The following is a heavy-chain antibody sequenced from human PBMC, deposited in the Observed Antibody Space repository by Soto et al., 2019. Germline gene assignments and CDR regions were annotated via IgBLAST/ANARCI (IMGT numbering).Heavy chain of an antibody. V-gene: IGHV1-2*02. D-gene: IGHD2-15*01. Sequence: QVQLVQSGAEVKKPGASVKVSCKASGYTFTGYYMHWVRQAPGQGLEWMGWINPNSGGTNYAQKFQGRVTMTRDTSISTDYMELSRLRSDDTAVYYCARKKCSGGSCYYRYVNWFDPWGQGTLVTVSS. CDR2: INPNSGGT. J-gene: IGHJ5*02. CDR3: ARKKCSGGSCYYRYVNWFDP. CDR1: GYTFTGYY.